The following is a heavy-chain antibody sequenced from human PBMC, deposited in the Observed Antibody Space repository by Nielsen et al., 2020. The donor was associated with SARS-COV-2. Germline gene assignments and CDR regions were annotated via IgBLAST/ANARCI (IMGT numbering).Heavy chain of an antibody. Sequence: GESLKISCAASGFTVSTNYMTWVRQAPGKGLEWVSVMYSGGTTYYADSVRGRFTISRDNSKNTLYLQMNRLRAEDTAVYYCARQPFCSMTRCRPRLLYWGQGTLVSVSS. CDR1: GFTVSTNY. CDR2: MYSGGTT. CDR3: ARQPFCSMTRCRPRLLY. V-gene: IGHV3-66*04. D-gene: IGHD2-2*01. J-gene: IGHJ4*02.